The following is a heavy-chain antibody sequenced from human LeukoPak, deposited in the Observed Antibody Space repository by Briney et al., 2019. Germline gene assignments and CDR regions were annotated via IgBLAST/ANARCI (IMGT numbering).Heavy chain of an antibody. CDR1: GFTFSSYA. D-gene: IGHD3-10*01. J-gene: IGHJ4*02. CDR3: ATGRGLGRFDY. Sequence: GGSLRLSCAASGFTFSSYAMSWVRQAPGKGLEWVSAISGSGGSTYYADSVKGRFTISRDNSKNTLYLQMNSLRADDTAVYYCATGRGLGRFDYWGQGALVTVSS. CDR2: ISGSGGST. V-gene: IGHV3-23*01.